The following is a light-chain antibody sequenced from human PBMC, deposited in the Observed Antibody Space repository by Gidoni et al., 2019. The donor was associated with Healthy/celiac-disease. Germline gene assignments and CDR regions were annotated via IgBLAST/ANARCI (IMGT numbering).Light chain of an antibody. CDR2: AAS. J-gene: IGKJ2*04. CDR3: QQSYSTPMCS. Sequence: IQITQSPSSLSASVGDSVIITCRASQSIISYLNWYQQKPGKAPKLLIYAASSLQSGVPSRFSGSGSGTDFTLTISSLQPEDFATYYCQQSYSTPMCSFGQGTKLEIK. CDR1: QSIISY. V-gene: IGKV1-39*01.